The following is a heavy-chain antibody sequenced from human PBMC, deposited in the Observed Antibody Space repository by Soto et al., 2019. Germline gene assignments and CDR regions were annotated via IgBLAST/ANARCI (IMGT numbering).Heavy chain of an antibody. CDR3: ATEGGSGSPDSYFNV. J-gene: IGHJ2*01. Sequence: SETLSLTCAVYGGSFSGYYWTWIRQPPGTGLEWIGEIYHSGSTNYNPSLKSRVTISVDGSKNHFSLELSSVTAADTAVYYCATEGGSGSPDSYFNVRGRGTLVTVSS. CDR1: GGSFSGYY. D-gene: IGHD1-26*01. CDR2: IYHSGST. V-gene: IGHV4-34*01.